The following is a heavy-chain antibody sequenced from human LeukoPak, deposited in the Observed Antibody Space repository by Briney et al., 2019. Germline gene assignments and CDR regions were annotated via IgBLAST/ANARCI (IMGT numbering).Heavy chain of an antibody. D-gene: IGHD6-13*01. Sequence: GGSLRLPCAASGFTFSAYTMQWVRQAPGKGLEYVSAISNNGGSTYYANSVKGRFTISRDNSKNTLYLQMGSLRAEDMAVYYCARASSVNVYSSSWAGGWFDYWGQGTLVTVSS. CDR2: ISNNGGST. CDR3: ARASSVNVYSSSWAGGWFDY. V-gene: IGHV3-64*01. CDR1: GFTFSAYT. J-gene: IGHJ4*02.